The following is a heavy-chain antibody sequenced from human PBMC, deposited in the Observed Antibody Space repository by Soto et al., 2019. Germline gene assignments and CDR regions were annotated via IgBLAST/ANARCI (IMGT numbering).Heavy chain of an antibody. D-gene: IGHD2-15*01. CDR1: GASITSGGHY. CDR2: IDYSGST. Sequence: QVQLRESGPGLVKPSQTLSLTCTVSGASITSGGHYWSWIRQHPGKGLEWIGYIDYSGSTHYNPPLKRRLSISIDRSKHQFALNLTSVTPADTAGYYCARDRSPGGNPYFDDWGQGTLVTVSS. CDR3: ARDRSPGGNPYFDD. V-gene: IGHV4-31*03. J-gene: IGHJ4*02.